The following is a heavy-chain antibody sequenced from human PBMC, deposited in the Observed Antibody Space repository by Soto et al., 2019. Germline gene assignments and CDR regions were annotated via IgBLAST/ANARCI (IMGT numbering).Heavy chain of an antibody. CDR1: GYTFTGYY. D-gene: IGHD2-2*01. Sequence: PSVKVSCKASGYTFTGYYMHWVRQAPGQGLKWMGWINPNSGGTNYAQKFQGWVTMTRDTSISTAYMELSRLRSDDTAVYYCARGFTSCPHYRCNLVQTLDYWGQATLVTVSS. CDR2: INPNSGGT. V-gene: IGHV1-2*04. CDR3: ARGFTSCPHYRCNLVQTLDY. J-gene: IGHJ4*02.